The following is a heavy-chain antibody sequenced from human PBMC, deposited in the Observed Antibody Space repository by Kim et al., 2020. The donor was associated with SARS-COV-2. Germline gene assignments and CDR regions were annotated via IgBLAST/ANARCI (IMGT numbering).Heavy chain of an antibody. D-gene: IGHD4-17*01. J-gene: IGHJ6*02. CDR1: GFTFSSYG. Sequence: GGSLRLSCAASGFTFSSYGMHWVRQAPGKGLEWVAVIWYDGSNKYYADSVKGRFTISRDNSKNTLYLQMNSLRAEDTAVYYCARDGDYYYYTMDVWGQGTTVTVSS. CDR2: IWYDGSNK. CDR3: ARDGDYYYYTMDV. V-gene: IGHV3-33*01.